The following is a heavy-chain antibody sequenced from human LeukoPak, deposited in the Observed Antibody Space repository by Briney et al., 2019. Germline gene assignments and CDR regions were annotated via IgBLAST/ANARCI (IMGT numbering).Heavy chain of an antibody. Sequence: GGSLRLSCAASGFTFSNYGMHWVRQAPGKGLEWVSVIYSGGSTYYADSVKGRFTISRDNSKNTLYLQMNSLRAEDTAVYYCARAGGDTAMDLYFDYWGQGTLVTVSS. CDR1: GFTFSNYG. CDR2: IYSGGST. V-gene: IGHV3-53*01. J-gene: IGHJ4*02. D-gene: IGHD5-18*01. CDR3: ARAGGDTAMDLYFDY.